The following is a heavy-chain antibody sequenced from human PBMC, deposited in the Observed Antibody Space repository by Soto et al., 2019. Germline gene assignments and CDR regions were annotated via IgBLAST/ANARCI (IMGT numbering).Heavy chain of an antibody. J-gene: IGHJ3*02. Sequence: EVQVLESGGGLVQPGGSLRLSCAASGFTFSSYAMSWVRQAPGKGLEWVSVISDSGGSIDYVDSVKGRFTISRDNSKNTLDLQMNSLRAEDTAIYYCAKGTTGSRYSAVNIWGQGTMVTVSS. CDR2: ISDSGGSI. CDR1: GFTFSSYA. CDR3: AKGTTGSRYSAVNI. V-gene: IGHV3-23*01. D-gene: IGHD2-15*01.